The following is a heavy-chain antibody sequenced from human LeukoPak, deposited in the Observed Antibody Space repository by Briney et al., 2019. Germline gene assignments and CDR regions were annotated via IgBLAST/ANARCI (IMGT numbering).Heavy chain of an antibody. D-gene: IGHD6-19*01. CDR2: ISSRGSSI. V-gene: IGHV3-21*04. J-gene: IGHJ4*02. CDR3: ARDGKAVAADFDY. Sequence: SGGSLRLSCAVSGFTFSSYSMNWVRQAPGKGLEWVSSISSRGSSIYYADSLKGRFTISRDNAKHSLYLQMNSLRPEDTAVYYCARDGKAVAADFDYWGQGTLVTVSS. CDR1: GFTFSSYS.